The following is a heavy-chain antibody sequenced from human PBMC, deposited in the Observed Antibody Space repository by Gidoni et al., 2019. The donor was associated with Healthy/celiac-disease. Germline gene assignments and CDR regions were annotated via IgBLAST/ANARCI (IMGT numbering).Heavy chain of an antibody. Sequence: QVQLVQSGAVVKKPGASVKVSCKVSGYTLTELSMHWVRQAPGKGLEWLGGFDPEDGETIYAQKYQGRVTMTEDTSTDTAYRELSSLRSEDTAVYYCATGSYGDYAKYYYYGMDVWGQGTTVTVSS. V-gene: IGHV1-24*01. CDR2: FDPEDGET. CDR1: GYTLTELS. CDR3: ATGSYGDYAKYYYYGMDV. J-gene: IGHJ6*02. D-gene: IGHD4-17*01.